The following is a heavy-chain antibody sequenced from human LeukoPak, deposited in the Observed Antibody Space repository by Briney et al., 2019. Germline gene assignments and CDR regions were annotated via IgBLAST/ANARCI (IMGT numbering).Heavy chain of an antibody. Sequence: GASVKVSCKASGYTFTGYYMHWVRQAPGQGLEWMGWINPNSGGTNYAQKFQGRVTMTRDTSISTAYMELSRLRSDDTAVYYCARLAPLGYCSSTSCYTSWFDPWGQGTLVTVSS. V-gene: IGHV1-2*02. CDR2: INPNSGGT. J-gene: IGHJ5*02. D-gene: IGHD2-2*02. CDR1: GYTFTGYY. CDR3: ARLAPLGYCSSTSCYTSWFDP.